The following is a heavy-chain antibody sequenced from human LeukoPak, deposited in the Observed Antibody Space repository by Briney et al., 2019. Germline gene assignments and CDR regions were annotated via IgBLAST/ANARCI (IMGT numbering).Heavy chain of an antibody. D-gene: IGHD3-22*01. CDR1: GGSISSSSYY. V-gene: IGHV4-39*07. Sequence: SETLSLTCTVSGGSISSSSYYWGWIRQPPGKGLEWIGSIYYSGSTYYNPSLKSRVTISVDTSKNQFSLKLSSVTAADTAVYYCARDQTRSGYYSSARYYYYMDVWGKGTTVTVSS. CDR3: ARDQTRSGYYSSARYYYYMDV. J-gene: IGHJ6*03. CDR2: IYYSGST.